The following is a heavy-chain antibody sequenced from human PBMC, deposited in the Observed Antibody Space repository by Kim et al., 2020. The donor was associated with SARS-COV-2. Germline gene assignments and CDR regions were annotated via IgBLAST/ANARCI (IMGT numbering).Heavy chain of an antibody. CDR2: IKRPGKD. V-gene: IGHV4-34*01. J-gene: IGHJ4*02. D-gene: IGHD3-22*01. CDR3: ARGRGGISMVVVVITAAEYYFDC. Sequence: SRVRQPHGKGLKWIGEIKRPGKDHYNPSLEGRVNISVDTYKNQFSLKLTSVTAADTAVYYCARGRGGISMVVVVITAAEYYFDCWGRGTLAT.